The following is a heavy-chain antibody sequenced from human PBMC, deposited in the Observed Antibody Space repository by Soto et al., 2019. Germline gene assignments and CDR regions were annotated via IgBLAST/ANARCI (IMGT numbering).Heavy chain of an antibody. CDR2: INAGNGNT. Sequence: ASVKVSCKASGYTFTSYAMHCVRQAPGQRLEWMGWINAGNGNTKYSQKFQGRVTITRDTSASTAYMELSSLRSEDTAVYYCARDRVPLGAVVVPAAFDYWGQGTLVTVSS. CDR1: GYTFTSYA. J-gene: IGHJ4*02. CDR3: ARDRVPLGAVVVPAAFDY. V-gene: IGHV1-3*01. D-gene: IGHD2-2*01.